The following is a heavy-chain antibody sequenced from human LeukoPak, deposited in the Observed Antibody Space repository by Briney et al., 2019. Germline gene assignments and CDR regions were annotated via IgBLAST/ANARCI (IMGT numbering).Heavy chain of an antibody. D-gene: IGHD3-10*01. CDR1: GFTFSSYG. V-gene: IGHV3-33*08. CDR2: IWYDGSNK. J-gene: IGHJ6*02. CDR3: ARSGSGSNYYYGMDV. Sequence: GSLRLSCAASGFTFSSYGMHWVRQAPGKGLEWVAVIWYDGSNKYYADSVKGRFTISRDNSKNTLYLQMNSLRAEDTAVYYCARSGSGSNYYYGMDVWGQGTTVTVSS.